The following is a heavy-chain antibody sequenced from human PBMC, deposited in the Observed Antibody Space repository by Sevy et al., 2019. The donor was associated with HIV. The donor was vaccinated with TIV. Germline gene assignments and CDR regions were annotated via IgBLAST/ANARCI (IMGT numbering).Heavy chain of an antibody. CDR1: GFTFSSYA. V-gene: IGHV3-23*01. CDR2: ISGRGGST. CDR3: AKDRVRSIAVAGTGFDY. J-gene: IGHJ4*02. Sequence: GGSLRLSCAASGFTFSSYAMSWVRQAPGKGLEWVSAISGRGGSTYYADSVKGRFTISRDNSKNTLYLQMNSLRAEDTAVYYCAKDRVRSIAVAGTGFDYWGQGTLVTVSS. D-gene: IGHD6-19*01.